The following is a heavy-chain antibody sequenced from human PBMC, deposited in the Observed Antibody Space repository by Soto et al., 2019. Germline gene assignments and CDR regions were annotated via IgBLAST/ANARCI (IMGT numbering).Heavy chain of an antibody. J-gene: IGHJ6*02. Sequence: RGESLKISCKGSGYSFTSYWIGWVRQMPGKGLEWMGIIYPGDSDTRYSPSFQGQVTISADKSISTAYLQWNSLKASDTAMYYFAGGGVRGVITRTRDYYGMDVRGQGTTVTVSS. CDR3: AGGGVRGVITRTRDYYGMDV. V-gene: IGHV5-51*01. D-gene: IGHD3-10*01. CDR1: GYSFTSYW. CDR2: IYPGDSDT.